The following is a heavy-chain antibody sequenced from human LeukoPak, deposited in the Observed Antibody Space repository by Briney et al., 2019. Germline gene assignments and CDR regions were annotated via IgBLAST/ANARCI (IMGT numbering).Heavy chain of an antibody. D-gene: IGHD4-11*01. CDR2: IFYTGSP. J-gene: IGHJ5*02. CDR1: GGSINNHKW. CDR3: ARDGNSYYDH. V-gene: IGHV4-4*02. Sequence: SETLSLTCAVSGGSINNHKWWSWIRQSPGKGLEWLGEIFYTGSPNYNPSFKSHITMSVDKSNNQFSLILTSVTVADTAVYYCARDGNSYYDHWGQGILVTVTS.